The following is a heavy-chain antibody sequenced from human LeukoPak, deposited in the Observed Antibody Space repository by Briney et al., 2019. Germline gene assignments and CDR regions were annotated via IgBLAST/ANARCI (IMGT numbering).Heavy chain of an antibody. V-gene: IGHV4-39*01. D-gene: IGHD3/OR15-3a*01. Sequence: PSETLSLTCTVSGVSISSSNSYWGWMRQPPGKGLEWIGSIYYSGNTYYNASLKSQVSISIDTSKNQFSLRLTSVTAADTAVYYCARQTGSGLFILPGGQGTLVTVSS. CDR3: ARQTGSGLFILP. CDR2: IYYSGNT. CDR1: GVSISSSNSY. J-gene: IGHJ4*02.